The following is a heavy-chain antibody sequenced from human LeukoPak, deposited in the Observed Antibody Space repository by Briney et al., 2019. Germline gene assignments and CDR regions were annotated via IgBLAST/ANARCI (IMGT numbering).Heavy chain of an antibody. V-gene: IGHV3-30*18. CDR3: AKDLYDSGGGGLDP. CDR1: AFTLTSQG. D-gene: IGHD3-22*01. Sequence: GGSLRLSPAPSAFTLTSQGMLSVRQAPATGGARVGVISYDGSNKYYADSVKGRFTISRDNSKITLYLQMNSLRAEDTAVYYGAKDLYDSGGGGLDPWGRGTRVTVSS. CDR2: ISYDGSNK. J-gene: IGHJ5*02.